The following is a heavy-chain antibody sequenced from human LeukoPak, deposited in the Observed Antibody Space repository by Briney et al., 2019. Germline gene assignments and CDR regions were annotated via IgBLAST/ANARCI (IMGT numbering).Heavy chain of an antibody. D-gene: IGHD5-12*01. V-gene: IGHV3-30-3*01. CDR3: ARSYDGNFDY. CDR2: TSYDGSNT. CDR1: VFTFSSYA. J-gene: IGHJ4*02. Sequence: SLRLSCAASVFTFSSYAMHWVPQAPGKRLEWVAVTSYDGSNTYYADSVKGRFTISRDNSKNTLYLQMNSLRAEDTAVYYCARSYDGNFDYWGQGTLVTVSS.